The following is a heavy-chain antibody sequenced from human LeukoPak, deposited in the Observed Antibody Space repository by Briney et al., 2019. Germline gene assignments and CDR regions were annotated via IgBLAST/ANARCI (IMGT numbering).Heavy chain of an antibody. Sequence: GGSLRLSCAASGFTFSSYAMSWVRQAPGKGLEWVSAISSTAGSTYYADSVKGRFTISRDNSKNTLYLQVNSLRADDTAVYYCARDGISAAGSLGGYWGQGTLVTVSS. D-gene: IGHD6-13*01. J-gene: IGHJ4*02. V-gene: IGHV3-23*01. CDR1: GFTFSSYA. CDR3: ARDGISAAGSLGGY. CDR2: ISSTAGST.